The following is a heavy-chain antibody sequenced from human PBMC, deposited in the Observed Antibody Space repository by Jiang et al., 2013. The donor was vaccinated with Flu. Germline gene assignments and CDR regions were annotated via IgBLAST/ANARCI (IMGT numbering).Heavy chain of an antibody. V-gene: IGHV3-30*18. CDR3: AKEKRQWLVLDYYFDH. D-gene: IGHD6-19*01. CDR1: GFIFRSFG. Sequence: VQLVESGGGVVQPGRSLRLSCAASGFIFRSFGMHWVRQVPGRGLEWVAIISFDGNNNYYADSVKGRFTISRDNSKNTLFLQMNSLRPEDTAVYYCAKEKRQWLVLDYYFDHWGQGTLVTVSS. CDR2: ISFDGNNN. J-gene: IGHJ4*02.